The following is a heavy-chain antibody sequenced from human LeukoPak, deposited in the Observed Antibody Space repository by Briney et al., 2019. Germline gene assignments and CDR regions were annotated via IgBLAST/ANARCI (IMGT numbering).Heavy chain of an antibody. J-gene: IGHJ4*02. CDR2: IIPIFGTA. CDR1: GGTFSSYA. V-gene: IGHV1-69*05. CDR3: ATRRGVGAPFDY. D-gene: IGHD1-26*01. Sequence: SVKVSCKASGGTFSSYAISWVRQAPGQGLEWMGGIIPIFGTANYAQKFQGRVTITTDESTSTAYMELSSLRSEDTAVYYCATRRGVGAPFDYWGQGTLVTVSS.